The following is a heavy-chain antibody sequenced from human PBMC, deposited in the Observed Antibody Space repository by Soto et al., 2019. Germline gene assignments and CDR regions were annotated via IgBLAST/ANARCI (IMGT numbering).Heavy chain of an antibody. CDR2: ISYDDGTNK. V-gene: IGHV3-30-3*01. CDR3: ARSIAVAGTPEFDY. J-gene: IGHJ4*02. Sequence: VQLVESGGGVVQPGRSLRLSCAASGFTFSSFTMHWVRQAPGKGLEWVAVISYDDGTNKYYADSVKGRFTISRDNPKNPLYLQMNSLRAEDTAVYYCARSIAVAGTPEFDYWGQGTLVTVSS. D-gene: IGHD6-19*01. CDR1: GFTFSSFT.